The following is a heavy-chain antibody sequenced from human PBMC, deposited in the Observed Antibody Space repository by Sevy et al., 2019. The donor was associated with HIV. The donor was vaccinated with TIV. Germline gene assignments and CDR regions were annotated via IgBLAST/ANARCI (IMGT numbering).Heavy chain of an antibody. CDR2: IKSKTDGGTT. J-gene: IGHJ4*02. CDR1: GFTFSNAW. V-gene: IGHV3-15*01. CDR3: TTSIVIVVVAALPDY. D-gene: IGHD2-15*01. Sequence: GGSLRLSCAASGFTFSNAWMSWVRQAPGKGLEWVGRIKSKTDGGTTDYAAPVKGRFTISRDDSKNTLYLQMNSLKTGDTAVYYCTTSIVIVVVAALPDYWGQGTLVTVSS.